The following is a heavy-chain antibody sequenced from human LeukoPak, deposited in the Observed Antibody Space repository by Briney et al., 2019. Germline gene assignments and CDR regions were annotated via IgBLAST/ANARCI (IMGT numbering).Heavy chain of an antibody. CDR2: INHSGST. D-gene: IGHD6-19*01. J-gene: IGHJ4*02. V-gene: IGHV4-34*01. Sequence: SETLSLTCAVYGGSFSGYYWSWIRQPPGKGLEWIGEINHSGSTNYNPSLKSRVTISVDTSKNQFSLKLSSVTAADTAVYYCARGYSSGRYVGTFDYWGQGTLVTVSS. CDR3: ARGYSSGRYVGTFDY. CDR1: GGSFSGYY.